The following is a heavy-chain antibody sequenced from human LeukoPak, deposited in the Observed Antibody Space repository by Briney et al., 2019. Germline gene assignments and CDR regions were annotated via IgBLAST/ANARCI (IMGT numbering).Heavy chain of an antibody. CDR1: GFTFSSCA. CDR3: TSRAVAGSYYFDY. D-gene: IGHD6-19*01. V-gene: IGHV3-73*01. J-gene: IGHJ4*02. Sequence: GGSLGLSCAASGFTFSSCAMSWVRQASGKGLEWVGRIRSKANSYATAYAASVKGRFTISRDDSKNTAYLQMNSLKTEDTAVYYCTSRAVAGSYYFDYWGQGTLVTVSS. CDR2: IRSKANSYAT.